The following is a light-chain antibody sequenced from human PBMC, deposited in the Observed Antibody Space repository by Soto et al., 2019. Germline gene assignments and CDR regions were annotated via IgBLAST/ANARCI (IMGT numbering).Light chain of an antibody. CDR1: QTVSSW. J-gene: IGKJ1*01. CDR3: QAYYSYSRT. Sequence: DIQMTQSPSTLSASVGDRVTITCRASQTVSSWLAWYQQKPGKAPKLLIYDVSSLESGVPSRFSGSGSGTEFTPTNRGLQPDDFATYYCQAYYSYSRTFGQGTKVEVK. CDR2: DVS. V-gene: IGKV1-5*01.